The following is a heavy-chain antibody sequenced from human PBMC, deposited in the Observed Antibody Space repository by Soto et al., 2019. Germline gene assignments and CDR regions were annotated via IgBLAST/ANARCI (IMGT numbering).Heavy chain of an antibody. CDR1: EGTFNSYA. Sequence: QAQVVQSGAEVRKPGSSVKLSCKASEGTFNSYAIAWVRQAPGQGLEWMGGIIPYYNTLNYAQKFQDRVTITADESTNTVYLELSSLRSDDTAVYFCASGASRWYPYFFDSCAHGILVIVSS. CDR2: IIPYYNTL. CDR3: ASGASRWYPYFFDS. V-gene: IGHV1-69*01. J-gene: IGHJ4*01. D-gene: IGHD6-13*01.